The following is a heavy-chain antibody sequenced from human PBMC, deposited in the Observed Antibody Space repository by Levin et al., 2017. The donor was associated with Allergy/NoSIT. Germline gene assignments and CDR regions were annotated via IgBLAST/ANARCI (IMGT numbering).Heavy chain of an antibody. V-gene: IGHV3-74*01. CDR3: ARGGGYSYGALNY. CDR2: INSDGSST. Sequence: PPGGSLRLSCAASGFTFSIYWMHWVRQAPGQGLVWVSRINSDGSSTSYADSVKGRFTISRDNAKNTLYLQMNSLRAEDTAVYYCARGGGYSYGALNYWGQGTLVTVSS. D-gene: IGHD5-18*01. J-gene: IGHJ4*02. CDR1: GFTFSIYW.